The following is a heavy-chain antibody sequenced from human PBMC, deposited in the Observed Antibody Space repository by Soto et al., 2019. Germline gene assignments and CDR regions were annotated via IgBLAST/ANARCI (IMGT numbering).Heavy chain of an antibody. J-gene: IGHJ4*01. Sequence: ASVKVSCKASGYAFTNYYMHWVRQAPGQGPEWMGLINPSGGSTSYAQKFQGRVTMTRDTSTSPGYMELSSLRSEDKALYYCARHEGFWNFVGIDYWG. D-gene: IGHD1-7*01. CDR3: ARHEGFWNFVGIDY. V-gene: IGHV1-46*01. CDR2: INPSGGST. CDR1: GYAFTNYY.